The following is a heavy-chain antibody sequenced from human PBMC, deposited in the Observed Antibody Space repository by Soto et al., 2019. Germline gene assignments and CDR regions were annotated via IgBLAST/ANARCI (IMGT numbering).Heavy chain of an antibody. J-gene: IGHJ3*02. D-gene: IGHD3-22*01. CDR1: GFTFSSYA. Sequence: PGGSLRLSCAASGFTFSSYAMHWVRQAPGKGLEWVAVISYDGSSKYYADSVKGRFTISRDNSKNTLYLQMNSLRAEDTAVYYCARDIQYYYDSSGSRMSDAFDIWGQGTMVTVSS. CDR2: ISYDGSSK. CDR3: ARDIQYYYDSSGSRMSDAFDI. V-gene: IGHV3-30-3*01.